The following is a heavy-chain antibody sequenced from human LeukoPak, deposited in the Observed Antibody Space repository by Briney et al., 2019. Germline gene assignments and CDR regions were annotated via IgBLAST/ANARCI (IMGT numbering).Heavy chain of an antibody. D-gene: IGHD2-15*01. CDR3: ARTGSGGDLDI. Sequence: GGSLRLSCAASGFTFSSYAMSWVRQAPGKGLVWVSRINGDGTSTIYEDSVKGRFTISRDNAKSTVYLQMNSLRAEDTAVYYCARTGSGGDLDIWGQGTMVTVSS. V-gene: IGHV3-74*01. CDR2: INGDGTST. CDR1: GFTFSSYA. J-gene: IGHJ3*02.